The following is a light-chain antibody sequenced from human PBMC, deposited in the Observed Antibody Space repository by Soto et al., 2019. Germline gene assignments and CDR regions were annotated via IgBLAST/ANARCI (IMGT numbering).Light chain of an antibody. Sequence: EIVLTQSPGTLSLSPGERATLSCRASQSVSSSYLAWYQQKPGQAPRLLIYGASGRATGIPDRFSGSGSGTDFSVTISRLEPEDFAVYYCQQYGSSSLTFGGGTKVEIK. CDR1: QSVSSSY. CDR2: GAS. J-gene: IGKJ4*01. V-gene: IGKV3-20*01. CDR3: QQYGSSSLT.